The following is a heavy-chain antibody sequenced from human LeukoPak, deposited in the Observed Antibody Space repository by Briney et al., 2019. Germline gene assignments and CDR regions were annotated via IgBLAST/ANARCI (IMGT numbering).Heavy chain of an antibody. Sequence: SKTLSLTCTVSGGSISSYYWSWIRKPPGKRLEWIGYIYYSGSTNYNPSLKSRVTISVDTSKNQFSLKLSSVTAADTAVYYCARGIAVAGTGFDYWGQGTLVTVSS. V-gene: IGHV4-59*01. CDR1: GGSISSYY. J-gene: IGHJ4*02. CDR2: IYYSGST. D-gene: IGHD6-19*01. CDR3: ARGIAVAGTGFDY.